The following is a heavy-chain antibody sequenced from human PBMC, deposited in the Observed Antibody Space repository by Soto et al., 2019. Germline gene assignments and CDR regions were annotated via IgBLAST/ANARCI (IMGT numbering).Heavy chain of an antibody. Sequence: QLQLQESGPGLVKPSETLSLTCTVSGGSISSSSYYWGWIRQPPGKGLEWIGSIYYSGSTYYNPYLKRRVTISVDTSKNPFSRKLRSVTAADTAVYYCGRLGGSRSNYGSLEYWGQGTLVTVSS. J-gene: IGHJ4*02. V-gene: IGHV4-39*01. CDR2: IYYSGST. CDR3: GRLGGSRSNYGSLEY. CDR1: GGSISSSSYY. D-gene: IGHD5-18*01.